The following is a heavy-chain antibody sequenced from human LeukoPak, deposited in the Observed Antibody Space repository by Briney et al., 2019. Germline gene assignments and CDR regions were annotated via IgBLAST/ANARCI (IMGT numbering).Heavy chain of an antibody. J-gene: IGHJ4*02. Sequence: SETLSLTCAVYGESFSGYYWSWIRQPPGKGLEWIGEITHSGSTNYNPSLKSRVAMSVDTSKNQFSLKLNSVTAADTAVYYCASQYCSNTSCYTCLDYWGQGALVTVSS. V-gene: IGHV4-34*01. D-gene: IGHD2-2*02. CDR2: ITHSGST. CDR3: ASQYCSNTSCYTCLDY. CDR1: GESFSGYY.